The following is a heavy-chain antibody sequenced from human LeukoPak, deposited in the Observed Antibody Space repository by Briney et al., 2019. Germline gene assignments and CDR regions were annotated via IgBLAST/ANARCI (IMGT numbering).Heavy chain of an antibody. V-gene: IGHV3-30*02. Sequence: GGSLRLSCAASGFTFSSYGMHWVRQAPGKGLEWAAFIRYDGSNKYYADSVKGRFTISRDNSKNTLYLQMNSLRAEDTAVYYCASYSGSYSYYYYYMDVWGKGTTVTISS. CDR3: ASYSGSYSYYYYYMDV. D-gene: IGHD1-26*01. CDR2: IRYDGSNK. J-gene: IGHJ6*03. CDR1: GFTFSSYG.